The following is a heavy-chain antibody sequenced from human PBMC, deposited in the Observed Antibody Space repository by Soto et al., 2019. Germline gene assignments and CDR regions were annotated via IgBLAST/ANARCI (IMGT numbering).Heavy chain of an antibody. CDR1: GFTFSEYW. V-gene: IGHV3-7*05. Sequence: GGSLRLSCAASGFTFSEYWMSWVRQAPGKGLEWVANIKQDGSEKYYVDSVKGRFTISRDNAKNSLYLQMNSLRDEDTAVYYCARDFTQYSSGGQGFGYWGQGTLVTVSS. CDR3: ARDFTQYSSGGQGFGY. J-gene: IGHJ4*02. CDR2: IKQDGSEK. D-gene: IGHD3-22*01.